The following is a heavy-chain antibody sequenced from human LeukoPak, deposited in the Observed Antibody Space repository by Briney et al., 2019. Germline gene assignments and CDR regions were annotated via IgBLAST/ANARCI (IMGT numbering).Heavy chain of an antibody. CDR3: VRGAVSAGGVFDV. D-gene: IGHD2-8*02. CDR2: ISYSGST. V-gene: IGHV4-59*01. Sequence: WETLSLTCTVSGGSISGYYWSWIRQSPGKGLEWTGYISYSGSTSYNPSLKSRLTTSVDTSTNQISLKLNSLSDADTAIYYCVRGAVSAGGVFDVWGQGTLVTVS. CDR1: GGSISGYY. J-gene: IGHJ3*01.